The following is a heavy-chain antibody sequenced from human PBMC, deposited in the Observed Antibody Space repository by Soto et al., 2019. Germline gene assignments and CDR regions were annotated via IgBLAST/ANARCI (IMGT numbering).Heavy chain of an antibody. J-gene: IGHJ1*01. CDR3: ARDLGSSWYPEYFQH. D-gene: IGHD6-13*01. Sequence: PGGSLRLSCAASGFTFSSYAMSWVRQAPGKGLEWVSSISPSSTYIYYADSVKGRFTISRDNAKNSLYLQMNSLRAEDTAVYYCARDLGSSWYPEYFQHWGQGTLVTVSS. CDR1: GFTFSSYA. V-gene: IGHV3-21*01. CDR2: ISPSSTYI.